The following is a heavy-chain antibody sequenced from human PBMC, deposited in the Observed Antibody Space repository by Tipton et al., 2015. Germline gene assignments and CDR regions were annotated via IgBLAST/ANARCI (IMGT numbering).Heavy chain of an antibody. J-gene: IGHJ6*02. CDR3: ARDGSDSEGYYYYGVDV. D-gene: IGHD3-3*01. Sequence: TLSLTCNVSADSTDSITSYYWSWIRQSPGKGLEWLGCVYFSGNTYHNPSLKSRVTISLDTSKKQFSLSLTSVTAADSAVYYCARDGSDSEGYYYYGVDVWGQGITVTVSS. CDR1: ADSTDSITSYY. V-gene: IGHV4-59*01. CDR2: VYFSGNT.